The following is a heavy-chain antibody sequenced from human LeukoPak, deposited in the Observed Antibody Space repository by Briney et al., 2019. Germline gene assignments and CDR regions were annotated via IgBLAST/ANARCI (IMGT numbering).Heavy chain of an antibody. CDR3: ARAAYCGGDCYPLDY. Sequence: GGSLRLSCAASGFTFSSYAMNWVRQAPGKGLEWVSYISSSGSTIYYADSVKGRFTISRDNAKNSLYLQMNSLRAEDTAVYYCARAAYCGGDCYPLDYWGQGTLVTVSS. D-gene: IGHD2-21*02. CDR2: ISSSGSTI. CDR1: GFTFSSYA. V-gene: IGHV3-48*03. J-gene: IGHJ4*02.